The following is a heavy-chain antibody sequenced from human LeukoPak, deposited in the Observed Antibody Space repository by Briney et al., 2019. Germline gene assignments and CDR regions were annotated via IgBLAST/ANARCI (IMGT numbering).Heavy chain of an antibody. CDR2: IYYSGST. V-gene: IGHV4-59*01. Sequence: SETLSLTCTVSGGSISSYYWSWIRQPPGKGLEWTGYIYYSGSTNYNPSLKSRVTISVDTSKNQFSLKLSSVTAADTAVYYCARGGSSGWSPIDYWGQGTLVTVSS. CDR3: ARGGSSGWSPIDY. D-gene: IGHD6-19*01. J-gene: IGHJ4*02. CDR1: GGSISSYY.